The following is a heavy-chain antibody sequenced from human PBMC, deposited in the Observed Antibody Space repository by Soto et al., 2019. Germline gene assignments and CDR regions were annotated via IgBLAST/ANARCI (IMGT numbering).Heavy chain of an antibody. CDR2: IYYSGST. V-gene: IGHV4-31*03. CDR3: ARDHNWNYKNWFDP. D-gene: IGHD1-7*01. J-gene: IGHJ5*02. Sequence: PSETLSLTCTVSGGSISSGGYDWSWIRQHPGKGLEWIGYIYYSGSTYYNPSLKSRVTISVDTSKNQFSLKLSSVTAADTAVSYCARDHNWNYKNWFDPWGQGTLVTVSS. CDR1: GGSISSGGYD.